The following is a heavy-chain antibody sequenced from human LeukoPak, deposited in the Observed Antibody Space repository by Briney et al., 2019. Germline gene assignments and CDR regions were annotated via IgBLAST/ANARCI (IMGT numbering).Heavy chain of an antibody. CDR3: ARGRYSGSYLVDY. V-gene: IGHV3-48*01. J-gene: IGHJ4*02. D-gene: IGHD1-26*01. Sequence: SGGSLRLSCAASGFTFSSYSMNWVRQAPGKGLEWVSYISSSSSTIYYADSVKGRFPISRDNAKNSLYLQMNSLRAEDTAVYYCARGRYSGSYLVDYWGQGTLVTVSS. CDR1: GFTFSSYS. CDR2: ISSSSSTI.